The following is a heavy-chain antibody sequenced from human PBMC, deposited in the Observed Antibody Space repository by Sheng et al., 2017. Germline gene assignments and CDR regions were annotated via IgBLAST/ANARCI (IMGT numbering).Heavy chain of an antibody. CDR3: ARHLATEAFDI. CDR1: GGTFNRYC. Sequence: QVHLVQSGAEVKKPRSSVKVSCKASGGTFNRYCVSWVRQVPGHGLEWMGGIIFAFGTTNYAQDMQGRVTISADQSTNTVYIELSSLRSDDTGIYYCARHLATEAFDIWGPGTMVSVSS. CDR2: IIFAFGTT. V-gene: IGHV1-69*13. J-gene: IGHJ3*02.